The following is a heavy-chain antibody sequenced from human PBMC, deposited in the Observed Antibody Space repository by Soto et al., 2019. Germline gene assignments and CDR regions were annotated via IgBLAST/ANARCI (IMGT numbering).Heavy chain of an antibody. CDR2: ISSSSSYT. CDR3: AKDHAGTDYFDY. J-gene: IGHJ4*02. V-gene: IGHV3-11*05. CDR1: GFTFSDYY. Sequence: GGSLRLSCAASGFTFSDYYMSWIRQAPGKGLEWVSYISSSSSYTNYADSVKGRFTISRDNSKNTLYLQMNSLRAEDTAVYYCAKDHAGTDYFDYRGQRTLVTVSS. D-gene: IGHD1-1*01.